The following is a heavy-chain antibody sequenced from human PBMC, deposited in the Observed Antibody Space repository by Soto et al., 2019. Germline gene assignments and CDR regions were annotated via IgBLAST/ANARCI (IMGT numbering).Heavy chain of an antibody. J-gene: IGHJ4*02. CDR1: GFTFSSYS. CDR2: ISSSSSTI. Sequence: EVQLVESGGGLVQPGGSLRLSCAASGFTFSSYSMNWVRQAPGKGLEWVSYISSSSSTIYYADSVKGRFTISRDNAKNSLYLPMKRLRAEDTAVYYCARDSGYSYGPLDYWGQGTLVTVSS. CDR3: ARDSGYSYGPLDY. D-gene: IGHD5-18*01. V-gene: IGHV3-48*01.